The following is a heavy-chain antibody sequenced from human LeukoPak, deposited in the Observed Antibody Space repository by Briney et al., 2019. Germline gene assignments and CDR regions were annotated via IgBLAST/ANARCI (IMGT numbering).Heavy chain of an antibody. CDR2: INQDGSET. D-gene: IGHD6-13*01. CDR1: GFTPIHYW. Sequence: PGGSLRLSCALSGFTPIHYWMTWVRQAPGKGLEWVANINQDGSETFYVDSVKGRFTISRDNAKKSLYLEMNSLRAEDTAVYYCAKDSHSWSRDYWGQGTLVTVSS. CDR3: AKDSHSWSRDY. J-gene: IGHJ4*02. V-gene: IGHV3-7*01.